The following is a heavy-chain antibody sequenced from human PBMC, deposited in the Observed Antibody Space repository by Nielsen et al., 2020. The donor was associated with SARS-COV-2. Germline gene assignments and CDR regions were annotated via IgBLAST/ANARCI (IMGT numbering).Heavy chain of an antibody. CDR3: ARDQAYDYVWGSYRPLDY. D-gene: IGHD3-16*02. CDR2: IYHSGST. CDR1: GGSISSGGYS. J-gene: IGHJ4*02. Sequence: LRLSCAVSGGSISSGGYSWSWIRQPPGKGLEWIGYIYHSGSTYYNPSLKSRVTISVDRSKNQFSLKLSSVTAADTAVYYCARDQAYDYVWGSYRPLDYWGQGTLVTVSS. V-gene: IGHV4-30-2*01.